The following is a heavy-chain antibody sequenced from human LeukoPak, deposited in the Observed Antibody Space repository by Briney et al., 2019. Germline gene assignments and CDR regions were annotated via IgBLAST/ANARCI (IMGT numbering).Heavy chain of an antibody. CDR2: ASYSGST. CDR1: GGSISSYY. D-gene: IGHD5-18*01. V-gene: IGHV4-59*12. J-gene: IGHJ6*03. CDR3: ARGGPRYSYGRIYFYYYMDV. Sequence: SETLSLTCTVSGGSISSYYWNWIRQPPGKGLEWIGYASYSGSTNYNPSLKSRVSISVDTSKNQFSLKLSSVTAADTAVYYCARGGPRYSYGRIYFYYYMDVWAKGPRSPSP.